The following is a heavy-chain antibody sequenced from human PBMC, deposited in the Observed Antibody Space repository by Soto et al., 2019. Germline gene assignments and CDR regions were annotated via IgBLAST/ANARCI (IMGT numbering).Heavy chain of an antibody. Sequence: PGGSLRLSCAASGFTFSSYAMSWVRQAPGKGLDWVSTFGGRRTYYADSVKGRFTISRDNSNNTLYLQMNSLRAEDTALYYCAPDPDTAATDYWGQGTLVTVSS. CDR1: GFTFSSYA. J-gene: IGHJ4*02. D-gene: IGHD6-13*01. CDR2: FGGRRT. V-gene: IGHV3-23*01. CDR3: APDPDTAATDY.